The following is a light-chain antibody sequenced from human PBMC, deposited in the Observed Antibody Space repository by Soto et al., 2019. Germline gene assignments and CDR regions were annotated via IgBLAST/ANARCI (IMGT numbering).Light chain of an antibody. Sequence: DIQMTQSPSSLSASVGDRVTITCRASQDITNYLNWYQQKPGTAPKLLIYDASNLEAGVPSRFSGSGSATDFSFTISSLQPEDVATYYCQQYDLLPYPFGQGTRLEIK. CDR1: QDITNY. V-gene: IGKV1-33*01. CDR2: DAS. CDR3: QQYDLLPYP. J-gene: IGKJ2*01.